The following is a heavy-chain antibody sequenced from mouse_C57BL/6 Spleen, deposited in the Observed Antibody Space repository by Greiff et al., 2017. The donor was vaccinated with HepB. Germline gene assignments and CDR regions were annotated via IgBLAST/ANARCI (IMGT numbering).Heavy chain of an antibody. D-gene: IGHD1-1*01. J-gene: IGHJ2*01. CDR2: INPYNGGT. CDR3: ARIYYYGSSLSYFDY. CDR1: GYTFTDYY. V-gene: IGHV1-19*01. Sequence: VHVKQSGPVLVKPGASVKMSCKASGYTFTDYYMNWVKQSHGKSLEWIGVINPYNGGTSYNQKFKGKATLTVDKSSSTAYMELNSLTSEDSAVYYCARIYYYGSSLSYFDYWGQGTTLTVSS.